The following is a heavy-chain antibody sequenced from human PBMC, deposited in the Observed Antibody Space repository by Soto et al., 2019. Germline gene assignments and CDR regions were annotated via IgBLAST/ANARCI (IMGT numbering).Heavy chain of an antibody. J-gene: IGHJ4*02. CDR2: LYNSVNT. CDR1: GGAVTSNTYY. D-gene: IGHD2-15*01. V-gene: IGHV4-39*07. Sequence: SETLSLTCTVSGGAVTSNTYYWAWIRQPPGKKLEVIGTLYNSVNTYYNPSLRSRVTISADPSKNQFSLKLNSVTAADTAVYYCARSSPMCSGGSCYFDWGQGTLVTVSS. CDR3: ARSSPMCSGGSCYFD.